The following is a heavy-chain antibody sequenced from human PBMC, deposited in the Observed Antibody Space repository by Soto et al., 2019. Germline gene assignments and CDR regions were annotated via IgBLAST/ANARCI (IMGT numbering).Heavy chain of an antibody. Sequence: GRSQRLSCAASGFTFSSYAMSWVRQAPGKGLEWVSAISGSGGSTYYADSVKGRFTISRDNSKNTLYLQMNSLRAEDTAVYYCAKARAQYYDFWSGYPVDYWGQGTLVTVSS. CDR3: AKARAQYYDFWSGYPVDY. V-gene: IGHV3-23*01. D-gene: IGHD3-3*01. CDR1: GFTFSSYA. CDR2: ISGSGGST. J-gene: IGHJ4*02.